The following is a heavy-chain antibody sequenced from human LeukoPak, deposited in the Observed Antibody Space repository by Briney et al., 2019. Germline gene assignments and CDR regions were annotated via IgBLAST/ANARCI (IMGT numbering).Heavy chain of an antibody. CDR2: IYPCDSHT. J-gene: IGHJ6*03. CDR1: GYTFTTYW. V-gene: IGHV5-51*01. D-gene: IGHD3-16*01. CDR3: ARRGGGRDYYYMDV. Sequence: GESLKISCKASGYTFTTYWIGWVRQMPGRGLEWMGLIYPCDSHTIYSPSFQGQVTISADKSISTVYLQWSNLKASDTATYYCARRGGGRDYYYMDVWGKGTTVTVSS.